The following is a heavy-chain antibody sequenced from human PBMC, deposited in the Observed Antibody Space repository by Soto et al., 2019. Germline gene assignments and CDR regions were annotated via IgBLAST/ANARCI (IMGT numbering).Heavy chain of an antibody. CDR3: AWMQDSSGYYGEYYYGMDV. CDR2: INAGNGNT. Sequence: ASVKVSCKASGHTFTSYAMHWVRQAPGQRLEWMGWINAGNGNTKYSQKFQGRVTITRDTSASTAYMELSSLRSEDTAVYYCAWMQDSSGYYGEYYYGMDVWGQGTTVPVSS. V-gene: IGHV1-3*01. J-gene: IGHJ6*01. CDR1: GHTFTSYA. D-gene: IGHD3-22*01.